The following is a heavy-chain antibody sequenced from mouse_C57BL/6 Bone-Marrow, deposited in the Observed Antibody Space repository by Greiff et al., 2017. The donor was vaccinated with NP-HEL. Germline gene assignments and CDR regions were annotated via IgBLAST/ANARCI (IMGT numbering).Heavy chain of an antibody. J-gene: IGHJ3*01. CDR3: ARGTTVVAPTAY. V-gene: IGHV1-82*01. Sequence: QVQLQQSGPELVKPGASVKISCKASGYAFSSSWMNWVKQRPGKGLEWIGRIYPGDGDTNYNGKFKGKATLTADKSSSTACMQLSSLTSEDSAVYFCARGTTVVAPTAYWGQGTLVTVSA. CDR2: IYPGDGDT. D-gene: IGHD1-1*01. CDR1: GYAFSSSW.